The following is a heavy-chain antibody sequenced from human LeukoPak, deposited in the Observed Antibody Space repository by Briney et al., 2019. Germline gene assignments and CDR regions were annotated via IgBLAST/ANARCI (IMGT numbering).Heavy chain of an antibody. V-gene: IGHV3-43*01. CDR2: ITWDGGRT. D-gene: IGHD6-6*01. Sequence: PGGSLKLSCAASGFTLDDYIMHWVRQAPGKGLEWVSLITWDGGRTYYADSVKGRFTISRDNSKNSLYLQMNSLRTEDTASYYCAKDMGTSSSSGFDYWGQGTLVTVSS. J-gene: IGHJ4*02. CDR3: AKDMGTSSSSGFDY. CDR1: GFTLDDYI.